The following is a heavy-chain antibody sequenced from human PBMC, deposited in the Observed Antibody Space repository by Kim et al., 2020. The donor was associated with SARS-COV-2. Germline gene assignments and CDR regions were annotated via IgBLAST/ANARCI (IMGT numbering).Heavy chain of an antibody. D-gene: IGHD2-8*01. V-gene: IGHV4-34*01. CDR3: ARGRRMVHNYYYYSGMNV. CDR1: GGSFSGYY. J-gene: IGHJ6*02. CDR2: INHSGST. Sequence: SETLSLTCAVYGGSFSGYYWSWIRQPPGKGLEWIGEINHSGSTNYNPSLKSRVTISVDTSKNQFSLKLSSVTAADTAVYYFARGRRMVHNYYYYSGMNVWGQGTTVTVSS.